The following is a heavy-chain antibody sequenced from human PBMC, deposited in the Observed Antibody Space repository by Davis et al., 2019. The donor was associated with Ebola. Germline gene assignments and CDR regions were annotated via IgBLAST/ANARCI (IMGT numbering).Heavy chain of an antibody. CDR1: GFTSSSSA. V-gene: IGHV3-23*01. D-gene: IGHD7-27*01. CDR2: ITGSCGST. J-gene: IGHJ6*02. CDR3: AKVRDFFPLGYGMDV. Sequence: PGGSLRLSCAASGFTSSSSAMSWVRQAPGKGLDWVSAITGSCGSTYYADAVKGRFTISRDNSKNTLYLQMNSLRAEDTAVYYCAKVRDFFPLGYGMDVWGQGTTVTVSS.